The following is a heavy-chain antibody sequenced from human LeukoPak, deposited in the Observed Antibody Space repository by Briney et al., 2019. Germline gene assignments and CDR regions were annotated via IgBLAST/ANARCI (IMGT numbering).Heavy chain of an antibody. Sequence: SVKVSCKASGGTFSSYAISWVRQAPGQGLEWMGGIIPIFGTANYAQKFQGRVTITADESTSTAYMELSSLRSEDTAVYYCARVLGGGNLDAFDIWGQGTMVTVSS. CDR1: GGTFSSYA. V-gene: IGHV1-69*01. CDR3: ARVLGGGNLDAFDI. CDR2: IIPIFGTA. D-gene: IGHD4-23*01. J-gene: IGHJ3*02.